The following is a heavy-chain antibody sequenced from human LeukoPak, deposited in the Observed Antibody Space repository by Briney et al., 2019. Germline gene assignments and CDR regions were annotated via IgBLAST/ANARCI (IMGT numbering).Heavy chain of an antibody. Sequence: GESLKISRKGSGYSFANSWIAWVRQMPGTGLEWMGIIYPGDSNTYYSPSFQGQVSISADRSITTAYLQWSSLKASDTAMYFCATARAVYDTSGDYAYYFDYWGQGILVTVSS. V-gene: IGHV5-51*01. CDR2: IYPGDSNT. J-gene: IGHJ4*02. CDR3: ATARAVYDTSGDYAYYFDY. D-gene: IGHD3-22*01. CDR1: GYSFANSW.